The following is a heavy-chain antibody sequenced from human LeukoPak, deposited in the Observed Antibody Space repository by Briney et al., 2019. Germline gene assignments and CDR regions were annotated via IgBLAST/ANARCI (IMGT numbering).Heavy chain of an antibody. V-gene: IGHV4-61*01. CDR3: ARDYYDSSGFSYFDS. D-gene: IGHD3-22*01. CDR2: IFYSGST. Sequence: SETLSLTCTVSGGSISSSSYYWNWIRQPPGKGLEWIGYIFYSGSTNYNPSLNSRVTISVDTSKNQFSLKLSSVTAADTAVYYCARDYYDSSGFSYFDSWGRGTLVTVSS. CDR1: GGSISSSSYY. J-gene: IGHJ4*02.